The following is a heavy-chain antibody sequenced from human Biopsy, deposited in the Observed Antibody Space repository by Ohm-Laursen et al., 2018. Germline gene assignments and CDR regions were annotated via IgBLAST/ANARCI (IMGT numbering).Heavy chain of an antibody. V-gene: IGHV4-34*01. CDR2: MYNRGST. CDR1: GKTFSDYQ. Sequence: TLSLTCAVFGKTFSDYQWSWIRQPPGKGLEWIGYMYNRGSTNYSPSLKSRVTILLDTSKNQFSLKLSSVTAADAAIYYFARGGASDYWGRGTLVTVSS. D-gene: IGHD4/OR15-4a*01. CDR3: ARGGASDY. J-gene: IGHJ4*02.